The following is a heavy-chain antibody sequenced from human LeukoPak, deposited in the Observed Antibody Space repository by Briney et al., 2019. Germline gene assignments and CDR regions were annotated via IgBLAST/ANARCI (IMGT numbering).Heavy chain of an antibody. CDR3: ARVTLYFDFSTGNHYYFDS. CDR1: GGSISSTSYY. V-gene: IGHV4-39*07. Sequence: SETLSLTCIVSGGSISSTSYYWGWIRQSPGKGLEWIGSFYYSGSIFDNRSLRSRVTISIDMSKNQFLLKLTSVTAADTAVYYCARVTLYFDFSTGNHYYFDSWGQGTLVIVSS. D-gene: IGHD3-3*01. CDR2: FYYSGSI. J-gene: IGHJ4*02.